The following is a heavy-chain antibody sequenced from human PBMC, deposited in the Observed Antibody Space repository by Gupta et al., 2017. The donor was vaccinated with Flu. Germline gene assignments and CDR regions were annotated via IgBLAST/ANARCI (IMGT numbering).Heavy chain of an antibody. Sequence: QVQLGESGGGVVQPGRSLRLSCAASVFTFRNHGMPCVRQAPVTGLEGGAVIWYDGSNKYYADSVQGRFTISRDNSKNTLSLQMNSLRADDTAVYYCARDIASRRFDYWGQGTLVTVSS. CDR3: ARDIASRRFDY. J-gene: IGHJ4*02. CDR2: IWYDGSNK. V-gene: IGHV3-33*01. D-gene: IGHD6-6*01. CDR1: VFTFRNHG.